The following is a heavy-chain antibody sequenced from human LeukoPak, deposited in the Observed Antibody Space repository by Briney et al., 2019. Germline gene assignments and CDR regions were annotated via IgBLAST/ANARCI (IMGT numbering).Heavy chain of an antibody. J-gene: IGHJ5*02. CDR2: ISGSGGST. V-gene: IGHV3-23*01. CDR3: AKDRRYDILTGYFWFDP. CDR1: GFTFSSYA. D-gene: IGHD3-9*01. Sequence: GGSLRLSCAASGFTFSSYAMSWVRQAPGKGLEWVSAISGSGGSTYYADSVKGRLTISRDNSKNTLYLQMNSLRAEDTAVYYCAKDRRYDILTGYFWFDPWGQGTLVTVSS.